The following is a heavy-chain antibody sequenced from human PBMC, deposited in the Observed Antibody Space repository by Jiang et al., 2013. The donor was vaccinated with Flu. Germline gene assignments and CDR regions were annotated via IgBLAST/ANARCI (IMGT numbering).Heavy chain of an antibody. J-gene: IGHJ4*02. CDR2: IKSKTDGGTT. Sequence: RIKSKTDGGTTDYAAPVKGRFTISRDDSKNTLYLQMNSLKTEDTAVYYCTTDRYSYGSPWYFDYWGQGTLVTVSS. D-gene: IGHD5-18*01. CDR3: TTDRYSYGSPWYFDY. V-gene: IGHV3-15*01.